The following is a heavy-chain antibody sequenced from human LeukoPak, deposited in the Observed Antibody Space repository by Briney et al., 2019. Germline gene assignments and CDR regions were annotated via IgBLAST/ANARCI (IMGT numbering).Heavy chain of an antibody. V-gene: IGHV4-59*11. CDR3: AREGGPYRPLDY. Sequence: SETLSLTCTVSGGSISSHFWSWIRQPPGKGLEWIGNIYYSGSTNYNPSLKSRLTISVDTSMSQLSLKLTSVTAADTAVYYCAREGGPYRPLDYSGQGTLVTVAS. CDR1: GGSISSHF. CDR2: IYYSGST. J-gene: IGHJ4*02.